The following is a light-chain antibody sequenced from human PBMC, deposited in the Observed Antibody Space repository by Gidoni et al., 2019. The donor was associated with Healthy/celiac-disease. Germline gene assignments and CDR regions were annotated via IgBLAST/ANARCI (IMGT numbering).Light chain of an antibody. CDR3: QQYGSSPLT. CDR2: GTS. Sequence: EIVLTQSPGTLSLSPGERATLSCRAIQSVRSCYLAWYQQKPCQAPRLLISGTSSRATGIPDRFSGSGSGTDFTLTISRLEPEDFAVYYCQQYGSSPLTFGQGTKVEIK. V-gene: IGKV3-20*01. J-gene: IGKJ1*01. CDR1: QSVRSCY.